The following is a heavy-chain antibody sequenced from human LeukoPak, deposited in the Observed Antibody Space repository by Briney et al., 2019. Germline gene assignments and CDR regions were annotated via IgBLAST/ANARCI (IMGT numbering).Heavy chain of an antibody. J-gene: IGHJ4*02. CDR2: IRKDGSNE. CDR3: AKDAQRGFDYSNSLEY. V-gene: IGHV3-30*02. CDR1: VFTFSHFG. Sequence: GVTLRLSCAVSVFTFSHFGMHWVSQAPAKGLEWVAVIRKDGSNEYYADSVKQRFTIYRDNSKNTLSLEVYSLIDEDTVLFYFAKDAQRGFDYSNSLEYWGQGTLVTVSS. D-gene: IGHD4-11*01.